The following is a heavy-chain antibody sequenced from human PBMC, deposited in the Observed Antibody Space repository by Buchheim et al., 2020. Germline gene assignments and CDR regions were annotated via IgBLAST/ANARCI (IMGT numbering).Heavy chain of an antibody. CDR3: ARDYYGSGRAYYFDY. J-gene: IGHJ4*02. V-gene: IGHV3-30-3*01. Sequence: QVQLVESGGGVVQPGRSLRLSCAASGFTFSSYAMHWVRQAPGKGLEWVAVISYDGSNKYYADSVKGRFTISRDNSKTTLYLQMNSLRAEDTAVYYCARDYYGSGRAYYFDYWGQGTL. CDR2: ISYDGSNK. D-gene: IGHD3-10*01. CDR1: GFTFSSYA.